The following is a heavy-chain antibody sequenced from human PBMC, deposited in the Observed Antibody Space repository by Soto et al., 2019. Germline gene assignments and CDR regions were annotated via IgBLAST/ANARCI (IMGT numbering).Heavy chain of an antibody. D-gene: IGHD3-10*01. CDR1: DGSSNNYY. CDR2: INHSGST. J-gene: IGHJ4*02. V-gene: IGHV4-34*01. CDR3: ARDGLIRGVLYY. Sequence: QVQLQQWGAGLLKPSETLSLTCAVYDGSSNNYYWSWIRQPPGKGLEWIGEINHSGSTNYNASLKSRVTISEDTSKKQISLELRFVTAADTAVYYCARDGLIRGVLYYWGQRTLVTVSS.